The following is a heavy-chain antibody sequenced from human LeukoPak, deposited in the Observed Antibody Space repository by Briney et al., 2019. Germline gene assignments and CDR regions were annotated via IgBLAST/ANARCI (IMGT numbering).Heavy chain of an antibody. CDR3: ARGSTVTIKSNSLDY. D-gene: IGHD4-17*01. CDR2: INHSGST. J-gene: IGHJ4*02. V-gene: IGHV4-34*01. Sequence: PSETLSLTCAVYGGSFNDYYWNWIRQPPGKGREWIGEINHSGSTNYNPSLKSRVTISVDTSKNQFSLKLSSVTAADTAVYYCARGSTVTIKSNSLDYWGQGTLVTVSS. CDR1: GGSFNDYY.